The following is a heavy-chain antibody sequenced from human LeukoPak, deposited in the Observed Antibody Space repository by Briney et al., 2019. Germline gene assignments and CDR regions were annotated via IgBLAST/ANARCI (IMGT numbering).Heavy chain of an antibody. CDR1: GGSISSSSYY. CDR3: ARGRILLWFGELLGYFDY. V-gene: IGHV4-39*07. D-gene: IGHD3-10*01. CDR2: IYYSGST. J-gene: IGHJ4*02. Sequence: SETLSLTCTVSGGSISSSSYYWGWIRQPPGKGLEWIGSIYYSGSTYYNPSLKSRVTISVDTSKNQFSLKLSSVTAADTAVYYCARGRILLWFGELLGYFDYWGQGTLVTVSS.